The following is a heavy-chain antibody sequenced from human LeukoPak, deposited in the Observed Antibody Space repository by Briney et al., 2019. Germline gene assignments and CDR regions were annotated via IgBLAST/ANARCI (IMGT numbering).Heavy chain of an antibody. Sequence: SETLSLTCTVSGGSISNYYWSWIRQPPGKGLEWIGYIYYSGSTNYNPSLKSRVTISVDTSKNQFSLKLSSVTAADTAVYYCARAYSGFDYWGQGTLVTVSS. J-gene: IGHJ4*02. CDR2: IYYSGST. V-gene: IGHV4-59*01. D-gene: IGHD5-18*01. CDR1: GGSISNYY. CDR3: ARAYSGFDY.